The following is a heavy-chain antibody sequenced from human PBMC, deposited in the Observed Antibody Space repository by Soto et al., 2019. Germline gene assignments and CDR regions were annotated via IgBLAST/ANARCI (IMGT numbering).Heavy chain of an antibody. CDR1: SGSFSGYY. J-gene: IGHJ4*02. Sequence: SETLSLTCSIYSGSFSGYYWSWIRQPPGKGLEWIGEISQSGNTNYSPSLKSRVSISIDTSKKQFSLNLASVSAADTAVYYCARAPKVSGSSQTRPDFWGQGTQVTV. V-gene: IGHV4-34*01. D-gene: IGHD6-6*01. CDR3: ARAPKVSGSSQTRPDF. CDR2: ISQSGNT.